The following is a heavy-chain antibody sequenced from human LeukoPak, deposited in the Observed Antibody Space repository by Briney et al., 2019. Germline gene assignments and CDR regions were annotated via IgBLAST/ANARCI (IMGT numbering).Heavy chain of an antibody. J-gene: IGHJ4*02. Sequence: TSETLSLTCTVSGGSISSSSDYWGWIRQPPGKGLEWIGSIYYSGTTYYNPSLKSRVTISVDTSKNQFSLKLSSVTAADTAVYYCAGTGLGYCSGGTCYHFDYWGQGTLVTASS. CDR1: GGSISSSSDY. V-gene: IGHV4-39*01. D-gene: IGHD2-15*01. CDR3: AGTGLGYCSGGTCYHFDY. CDR2: IYYSGTT.